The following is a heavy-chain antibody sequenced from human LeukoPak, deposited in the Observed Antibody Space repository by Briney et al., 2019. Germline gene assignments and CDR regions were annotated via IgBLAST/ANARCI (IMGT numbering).Heavy chain of an antibody. CDR2: IRYDGTNK. CDR1: GFIFSNYG. Sequence: PGGSLRLSCAASGFIFSNYGMHCVRQAPGKGLEWVTFIRYDGTNKYYADFVKGRLTVSRDNYKNTLYLQMNSLRAEDRAVYYCAKEGHDYVWGRTFDPWGQGTLVTVSS. V-gene: IGHV3-30*02. CDR3: AKEGHDYVWGRTFDP. J-gene: IGHJ5*02. D-gene: IGHD3-16*01.